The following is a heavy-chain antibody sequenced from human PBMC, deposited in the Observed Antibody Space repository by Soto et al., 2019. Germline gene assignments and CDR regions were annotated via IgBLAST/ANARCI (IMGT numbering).Heavy chain of an antibody. D-gene: IGHD3-10*01. CDR2: IYYSGST. Sequence: PSETLSLTCTVSGGSISSSSYYWGWIRQPPGKGLEWIGSIYYSGSTYYNPSLKSRVTISVDTSKNQFSLKLSSVTAADTAVYYCARQGFGESNWFDPWGQGTLVTVSS. CDR1: GGSISSSSYY. CDR3: ARQGFGESNWFDP. J-gene: IGHJ5*02. V-gene: IGHV4-39*01.